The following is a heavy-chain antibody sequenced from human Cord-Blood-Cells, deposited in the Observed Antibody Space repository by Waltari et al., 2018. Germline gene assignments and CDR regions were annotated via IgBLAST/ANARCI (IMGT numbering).Heavy chain of an antibody. CDR2: IWYDGSNK. Sequence: QVQLVESGGGVVQPGRSLRLSCAASGFTFRSYGMHWVRQAPGKGLEWVAVIWYDGSNKYYADSVKGRFTISRDNSKNTLYLQMNSLRAEDTAVYYCARERSGDKDAFDIWGQGTMVTVSS. V-gene: IGHV3-33*01. CDR3: ARERSGDKDAFDI. CDR1: GFTFRSYG. J-gene: IGHJ3*02. D-gene: IGHD3-3*01.